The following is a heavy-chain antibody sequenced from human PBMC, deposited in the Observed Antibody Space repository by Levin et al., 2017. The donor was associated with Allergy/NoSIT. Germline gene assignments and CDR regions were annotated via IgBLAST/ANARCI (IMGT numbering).Heavy chain of an antibody. Sequence: GGSLRLSCKASGGTFSSYAISWVRQAPGQGLEWMGGIIPIFGTANYAQKFQGRVTITADESTSTAYMELSSLRSEDTAVYYCASFGYYYGSGSLDYWGQGTLVTVSS. V-gene: IGHV1-69*01. J-gene: IGHJ4*02. CDR1: GGTFSSYA. CDR3: ASFGYYYGSGSLDY. D-gene: IGHD3-10*01. CDR2: IIPIFGTA.